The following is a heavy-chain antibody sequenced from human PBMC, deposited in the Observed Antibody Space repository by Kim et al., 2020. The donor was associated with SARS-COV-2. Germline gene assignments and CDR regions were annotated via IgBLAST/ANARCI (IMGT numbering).Heavy chain of an antibody. CDR2: ISSSGSTI. CDR3: ARDQWGYLELRFLEDTYGMDV. J-gene: IGHJ6*02. Sequence: GGSLRLSCAASGFTFSSYEMNWVRQAPGKGLEWVSYISSSGSTIYYADSVKGRFTISRDNAKNSLYLQMNSLRAEDTAVYYCARDQWGYLELRFLEDTYGMDVWGQGTTVTVSS. D-gene: IGHD3-3*01. V-gene: IGHV3-48*03. CDR1: GFTFSSYE.